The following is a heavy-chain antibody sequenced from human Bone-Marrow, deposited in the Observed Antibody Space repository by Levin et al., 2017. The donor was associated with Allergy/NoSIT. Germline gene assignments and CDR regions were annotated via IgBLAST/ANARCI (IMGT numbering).Heavy chain of an antibody. CDR2: INPNSGGT. CDR3: ARGDIVVVPAAIPIDY. D-gene: IGHD2-2*02. V-gene: IGHV1-2*06. CDR1: GYTFTGYY. J-gene: IGHJ4*02. Sequence: GASVKVSCKASGYTFTGYYMHWVRQAPGQGLEWMGRINPNSGGTNYAQKFQGRVTMTRDTSISTAYMELSRLRSDDTAVYYCARGDIVVVPAAIPIDYWGQGTLVTVSS.